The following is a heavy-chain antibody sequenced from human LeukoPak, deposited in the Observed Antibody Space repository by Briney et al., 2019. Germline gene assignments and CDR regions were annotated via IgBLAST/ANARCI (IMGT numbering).Heavy chain of an antibody. CDR3: AKGARYSGSYHTFDY. V-gene: IGHV3-23*01. D-gene: IGHD1-26*01. J-gene: IGHJ4*02. CDR2: ISGSGGST. Sequence: GGSLRLSCAASGFTFSSYAMSWVRQAPGKGLEWVSAISGSGGSTYYADSVKGRFTISRDNSKDTLYLQMNSLRAEDTAVYYCAKGARYSGSYHTFDYWGQGTLVTVSS. CDR1: GFTFSSYA.